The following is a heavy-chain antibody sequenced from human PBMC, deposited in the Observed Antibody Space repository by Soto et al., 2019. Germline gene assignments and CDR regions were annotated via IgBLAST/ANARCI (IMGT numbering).Heavy chain of an antibody. Sequence: EVQLVESGGGLIQPGGSLRLSCAASGFTFSSYAMSWVRQAPGKGLEWVSAISGSGGSTYYADSVKGRFTISRDNSKNTLYLQMNSLRGEDTAVYYCAKDIWDYRSGGSCLGDWFDPWGQGTLVTVSS. D-gene: IGHD2-15*01. CDR1: GFTFSSYA. V-gene: IGHV3-23*04. CDR3: AKDIWDYRSGGSCLGDWFDP. CDR2: ISGSGGST. J-gene: IGHJ5*02.